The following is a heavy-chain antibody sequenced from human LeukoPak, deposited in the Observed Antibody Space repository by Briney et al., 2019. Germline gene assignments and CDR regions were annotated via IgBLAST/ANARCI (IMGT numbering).Heavy chain of an antibody. D-gene: IGHD6-13*01. CDR3: TSVKFSSRSDY. Sequence: GGSLRLSCVASGFNFSIYSMSWVRQAPGKGLQWVSYITSTSTTIYYADSVKGRFTISRDNTKNSLFLQMNSLRAEDTAVYYCTSVKFSSRSDYWGQGTLVTVSS. CDR2: ITSTSTTI. V-gene: IGHV3-48*04. J-gene: IGHJ4*02. CDR1: GFNFSIYS.